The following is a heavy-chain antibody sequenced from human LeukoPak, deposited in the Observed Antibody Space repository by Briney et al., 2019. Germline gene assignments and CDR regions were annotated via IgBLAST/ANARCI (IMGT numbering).Heavy chain of an antibody. J-gene: IGHJ5*02. CDR2: INPSGGST. CDR1: GYTFTSYY. Sequence: GASVKVSCKASGYTFTSYYMHWVRQAPGQGLEWMGIINPSGGSTSYAQKFQGRVTMTRDTSTSTVYMELSSLRSEDTAVYYCARKRFLAAAGSFTVRFDPWGQGTLVTVSS. V-gene: IGHV1-46*01. CDR3: ARKRFLAAAGSFTVRFDP. D-gene: IGHD6-13*01.